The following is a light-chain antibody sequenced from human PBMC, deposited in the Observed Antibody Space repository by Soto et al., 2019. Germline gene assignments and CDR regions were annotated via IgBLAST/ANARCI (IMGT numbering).Light chain of an antibody. J-gene: IGKJ1*01. Sequence: NALTQSPSPLSLSSGGKATLSCRASQSVSSNLDWYQQKPGQAPRLLIYGASSRDSGIPERFSGSGSGTDFTLAISRLEPEDFAVYYCQQYGSSPRTFGQGTKVDIK. CDR2: GAS. CDR1: QSVSSN. V-gene: IGKV3-20*01. CDR3: QQYGSSPRT.